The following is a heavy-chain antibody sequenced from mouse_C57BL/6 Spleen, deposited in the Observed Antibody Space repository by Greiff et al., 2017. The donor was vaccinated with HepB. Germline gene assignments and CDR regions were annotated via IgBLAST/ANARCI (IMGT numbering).Heavy chain of an antibody. D-gene: IGHD2-4*01. V-gene: IGHV1-69*01. CDR3: ARRMGGDYDWFAY. Sequence: QVQLQQPGAELVMPGASVKLSCKASGYTFTSYWMHWVKQRPGQGLEWIGEIDPSDSYTNYNQKFKGKSTLTVDKSSSTAYMQLSSLTSEDSAVYYCARRMGGDYDWFAYWGQGTLVTVSA. CDR1: GYTFTSYW. J-gene: IGHJ3*01. CDR2: IDPSDSYT.